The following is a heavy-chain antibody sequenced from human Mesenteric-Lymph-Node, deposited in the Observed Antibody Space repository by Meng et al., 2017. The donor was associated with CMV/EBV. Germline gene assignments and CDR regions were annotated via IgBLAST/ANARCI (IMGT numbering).Heavy chain of an antibody. Sequence: DSIGRRSPYWGWIRRPPGKGLEYIGSIYYGGNTYYNPSLKSRVTISVDTSKNQFFLKLSSVTAADTAVYYCARPHRGISAGSRFDPWGQGTLVTVSS. D-gene: IGHD6-13*01. CDR2: IYYGGNT. V-gene: IGHV4-39*01. CDR3: ARPHRGISAGSRFDP. J-gene: IGHJ5*02. CDR1: DSIGRRSPY.